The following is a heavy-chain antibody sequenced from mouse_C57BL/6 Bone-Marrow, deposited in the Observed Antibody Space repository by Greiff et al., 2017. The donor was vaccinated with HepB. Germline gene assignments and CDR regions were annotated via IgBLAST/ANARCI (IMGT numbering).Heavy chain of an antibody. Sequence: QVQLQQSGAELVKPGASVKLSCKASGYTFTEYTIHWVKQRSGQGLEWIGWFYPGSGSIKYNEKFKDKATLTADKSSSTVYMELSRLTSEDSAVYFCARHVYYYGSSYVGYWYFDVWGTGTTVTVSS. CDR3: ARHVYYYGSSYVGYWYFDV. D-gene: IGHD1-1*01. CDR1: GYTFTEYT. V-gene: IGHV1-62-2*01. CDR2: FYPGSGSI. J-gene: IGHJ1*03.